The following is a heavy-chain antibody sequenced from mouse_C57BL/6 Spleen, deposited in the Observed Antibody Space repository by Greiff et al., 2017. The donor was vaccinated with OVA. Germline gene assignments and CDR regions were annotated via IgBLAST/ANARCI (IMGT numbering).Heavy chain of an antibody. CDR1: GYTFTSYW. J-gene: IGHJ4*01. CDR2: IDPSDSYT. D-gene: IGHD1-1*01. CDR3: ARRITTVVGDAMDY. V-gene: IGHV1-69*01. Sequence: QVQLQQPGAELVMPGASVKLSCKASGYTFTSYWMHWVKQRPGQGLEWIGEIDPSDSYTNYNQKFKGKSTLTVDKSSSTAYMQLSSLTSEDSAVYYCARRITTVVGDAMDYWGQGTSVTVSS.